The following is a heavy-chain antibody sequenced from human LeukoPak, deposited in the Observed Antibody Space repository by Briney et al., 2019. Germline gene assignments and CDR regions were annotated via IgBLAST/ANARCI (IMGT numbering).Heavy chain of an antibody. CDR1: GGSISSYY. CDR2: IYTSGST. D-gene: IGHD2-2*01. Sequence: SETLSLTCTVSGGSISSYYWSWIRQPAGKGLEWIGRIYTSGSTNYNPSLKSRVTMSVDTSKNQFSLKLSSVTAAVTAVYYCARDHIVVVPAAISWFDPWGQGTLVTVSS. V-gene: IGHV4-4*07. CDR3: ARDHIVVVPAAISWFDP. J-gene: IGHJ5*02.